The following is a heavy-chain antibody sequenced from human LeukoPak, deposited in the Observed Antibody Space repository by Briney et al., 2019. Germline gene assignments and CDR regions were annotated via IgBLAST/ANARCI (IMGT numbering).Heavy chain of an antibody. Sequence: KPSETLSLTCTVSGYSVSSGYYWGWIRQPPGKGLEWIGSIYYSGSTYYNPSLKSRVTISVDTSKNQFSLKLSSVTAADTAVYYCARDVGSGGSSGPFDYWGQGTLVTVSS. CDR2: IYYSGST. CDR1: GYSVSSGYY. V-gene: IGHV4-38-2*02. J-gene: IGHJ4*02. CDR3: ARDVGSGGSSGPFDY. D-gene: IGHD2-15*01.